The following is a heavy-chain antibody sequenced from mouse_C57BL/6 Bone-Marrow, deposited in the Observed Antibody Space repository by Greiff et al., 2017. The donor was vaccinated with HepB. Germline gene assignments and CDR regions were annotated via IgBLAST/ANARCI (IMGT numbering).Heavy chain of an antibody. J-gene: IGHJ3*01. CDR3: ARDYGNCAWFAY. CDR2: FHPYNDDT. CDR1: GYTFTTYP. D-gene: IGHD2-1*01. V-gene: IGHV1-47*01. Sequence: VKLMESGAELVKPGASVKMSCKASGYTFTTYPIEWMKQNHGKSLEWIGNFHPYNDDTKYNEKFKGKATLTVEKSSSTVYLELSRLTSDDSAVYYCARDYGNCAWFAYWGQGTLVTVSA.